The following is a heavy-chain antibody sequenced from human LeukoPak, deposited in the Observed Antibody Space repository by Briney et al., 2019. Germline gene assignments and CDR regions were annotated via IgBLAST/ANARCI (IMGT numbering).Heavy chain of an antibody. V-gene: IGHV4-38-2*02. CDR2: FSLKGST. J-gene: IGHJ6*03. CDR1: GYSITSAYY. Sequence: PSETLSLTCTVSGYSITSAYYWGWIRQPPGKGLEWIGSFSLKGSTYYNPSLKSRVTISVDTSKNQFSLTLSSVTAADTAVYYCARVLRYCSGGNCYSGGLGYMDVWGKGTTVTISS. D-gene: IGHD2-15*01. CDR3: ARVLRYCSGGNCYSGGLGYMDV.